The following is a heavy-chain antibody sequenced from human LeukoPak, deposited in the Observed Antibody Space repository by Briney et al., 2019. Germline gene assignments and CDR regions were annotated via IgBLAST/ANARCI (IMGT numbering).Heavy chain of an antibody. CDR1: GYTFSTYA. CDR3: ARDGGSWPFDQ. Sequence: ASVKVSCEASGYTFSTYAMNWVRQAPGQGLEWMGWINTNTGNPTYAQGFIGRFVFSLDTSVSTAYLQISSLKAEDTAVYYCARDGGSWPFDQWGQGTLVTVSS. CDR2: INTNTGNP. J-gene: IGHJ4*02. V-gene: IGHV7-4-1*02. D-gene: IGHD6-13*01.